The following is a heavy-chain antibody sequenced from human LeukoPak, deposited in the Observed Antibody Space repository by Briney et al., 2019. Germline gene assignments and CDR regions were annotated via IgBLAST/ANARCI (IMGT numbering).Heavy chain of an antibody. J-gene: IGHJ5*02. CDR2: ISGGGGST. CDR1: GFPLSSYA. V-gene: IGHV3-23*01. Sequence: GGSLRLSCAASGFPLSSYAMSWVRQAPGKGLEWVSGISGGGGSTFYADSVKGRFTISRDNSKNTLYLQMNSLRAEDTAVYYCARGRVGATTWFDPWGQGTLVTVSS. D-gene: IGHD1-26*01. CDR3: ARGRVGATTWFDP.